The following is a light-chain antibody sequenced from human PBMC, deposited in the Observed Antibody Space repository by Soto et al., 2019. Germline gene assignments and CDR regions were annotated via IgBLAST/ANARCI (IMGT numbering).Light chain of an antibody. CDR2: GAS. CDR1: QSVSNNY. CDR3: QQYGVSPLMFT. J-gene: IGKJ2*01. V-gene: IGKV3-20*01. Sequence: EIVLVQSPGTLSLSPGERATLSCRASQSVSNNYLAWYQQKPSQAPRLLIYGASSRATGVPDRFSGSGTGTDFSLTITRLEPEDFAVYYCQQYGVSPLMFTFGQGTKVGVK.